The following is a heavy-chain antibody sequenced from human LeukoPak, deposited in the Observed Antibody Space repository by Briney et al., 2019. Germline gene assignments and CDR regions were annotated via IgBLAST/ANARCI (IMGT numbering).Heavy chain of an antibody. CDR1: GFTFSSYA. CDR3: ARAQMDTAMVPFDY. D-gene: IGHD5-18*01. CDR2: ISYDGSNK. V-gene: IGHV3-30*04. J-gene: IGHJ4*02. Sequence: GGSLRLSCAASGFTFSSYAMHWVRQAPGKGLEWVAVISYDGSNKYYADSVEGRFTISRDNSKNTLYLQMNSLRAEDTAVYYCARAQMDTAMVPFDYWGQGTLVTVSS.